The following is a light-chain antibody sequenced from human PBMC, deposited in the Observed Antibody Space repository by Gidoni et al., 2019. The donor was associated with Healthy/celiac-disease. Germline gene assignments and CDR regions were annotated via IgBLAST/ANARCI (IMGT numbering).Light chain of an antibody. J-gene: IGKJ1*01. CDR1: QGISSY. CDR2: AAS. V-gene: IGKV1-8*01. CDR3: QQYYSYPRT. Sequence: IRMTQSPSSFSASTGDRVTITCRASQGISSYLAWYQQKPGKAPKLLIYAASTLQSGVPSRFSGSGSGTDFTLTISCLQSEDFATYYCQQYYSYPRTFXQXTKVEIK.